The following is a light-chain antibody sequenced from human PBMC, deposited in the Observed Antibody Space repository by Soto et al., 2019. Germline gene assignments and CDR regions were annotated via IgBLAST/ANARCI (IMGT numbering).Light chain of an antibody. J-gene: IGLJ2*01. Sequence: QSALTQPASVSGSPGQSVTISCSGSNSDIGAYHYVSWYQQHPGKVPKLMIYEVSKRPSGISDRFSGSKSGSTASLTISGLQAEDEAAYCCSSYTSKSTVLFGGGTKLTVL. CDR2: EVS. V-gene: IGLV2-14*01. CDR3: SSYTSKSTVL. CDR1: NSDIGAYHY.